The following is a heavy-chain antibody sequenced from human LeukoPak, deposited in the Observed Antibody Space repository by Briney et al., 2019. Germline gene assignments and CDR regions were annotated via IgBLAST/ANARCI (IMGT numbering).Heavy chain of an antibody. J-gene: IGHJ5*02. Sequence: GASVKVSCKASGYTFTGYYMHWVRQAPGQGLEWMGWINPNSGGTNYAQKFLDRVTMSRDTSSTAYIELSRLSFDDTAIYYCARGGITYGSSGWFDPWGQGTLITVSS. CDR2: INPNSGGT. CDR1: GYTFTGYY. D-gene: IGHD3-10*01. V-gene: IGHV1-2*02. CDR3: ARGGITYGSSGWFDP.